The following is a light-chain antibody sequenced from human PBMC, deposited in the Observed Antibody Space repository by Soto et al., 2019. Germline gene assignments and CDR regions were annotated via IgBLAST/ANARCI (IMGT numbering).Light chain of an antibody. CDR2: GAS. CDR1: QSVSSSF. CDR3: QLYGSSSIT. J-gene: IGKJ5*01. V-gene: IGKV3-20*01. Sequence: VCTKAGGHLSLSPGARAPLSCRPSQSVSSSFLAWYQHKPGQAPRLLIFGASNRAAGIPDRFSGSRSGTDFTLTIDRLEPKDFAVYYCQLYGSSSITVGQGTRLEIK.